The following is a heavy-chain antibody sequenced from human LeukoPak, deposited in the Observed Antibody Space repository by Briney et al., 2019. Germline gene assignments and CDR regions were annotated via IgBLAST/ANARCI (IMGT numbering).Heavy chain of an antibody. V-gene: IGHV3-21*01. CDR1: GFTFSSYS. Sequence: GSLRLSCAASGFTFSSYSMNWVRQAPGKGLEWVSSISSSSSYIYYADSVKGRFTISRDNAKNSLYLQMSSLRAEDTAVYYCARDFPLIAAAGTNYWGQGTLVTVSS. J-gene: IGHJ4*02. D-gene: IGHD6-13*01. CDR2: ISSSSSYI. CDR3: ARDFPLIAAAGTNY.